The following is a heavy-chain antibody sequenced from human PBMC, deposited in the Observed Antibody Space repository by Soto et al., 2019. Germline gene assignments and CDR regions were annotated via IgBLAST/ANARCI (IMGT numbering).Heavy chain of an antibody. D-gene: IGHD3-10*01. CDR3: AKDLIYYYGSGKSNPDFDY. CDR1: GFTLSSYA. Sequence: EVQLLESGGGLVQPGGSLRLSCAASGFTLSSYAMSWVRQAPGKGLEWVSAISGSGGSTYYADSVKGRFTISRDNSKNTLYLQMNSLRAEDTAVYYCAKDLIYYYGSGKSNPDFDYWGQGTLVTVSS. V-gene: IGHV3-23*01. CDR2: ISGSGGST. J-gene: IGHJ4*02.